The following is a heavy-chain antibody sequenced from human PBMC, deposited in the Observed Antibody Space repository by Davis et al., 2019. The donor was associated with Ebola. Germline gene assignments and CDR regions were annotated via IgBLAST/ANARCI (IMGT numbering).Heavy chain of an antibody. V-gene: IGHV1-69*06. CDR1: AGTFSSYA. CDR3: AKDRQWLVGYGMDV. CDR2: IIPIFGTA. D-gene: IGHD6-19*01. J-gene: IGHJ6*02. Sequence: SAQVSCKASAGTFSSYAISRVRQAPGPGLEWMGGIIPIFGTANYAQKFQGRVTITADKSTSTAYMELSNLRSEDTAVCYCAKDRQWLVGYGMDVWSQGTAVTVSS.